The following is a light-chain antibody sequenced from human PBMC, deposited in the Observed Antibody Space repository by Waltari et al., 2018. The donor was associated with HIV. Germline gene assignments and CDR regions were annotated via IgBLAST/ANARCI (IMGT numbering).Light chain of an antibody. CDR3: QQANSFPWT. V-gene: IGKV1-12*01. CDR1: QGIRSW. Sequence: DIQMTQSPSPVSASVGDRVSITCRASQGIRSWLAWYQQKPGKAPKLLIYAPSSLQSGVPSRFSGSGSETDFTLTISSLQPEDSATYYCQQANSFPWTFGQGTKVEIK. J-gene: IGKJ1*01. CDR2: APS.